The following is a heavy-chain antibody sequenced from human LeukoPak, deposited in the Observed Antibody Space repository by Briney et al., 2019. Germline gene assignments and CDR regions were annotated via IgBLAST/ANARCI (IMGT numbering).Heavy chain of an antibody. CDR2: IKSKTDGGTT. CDR3: TTVQYCSSTSCYYYYYMDV. Sequence: PGGSLRLSCAASGFTFSSYEMSWVRQAPGKGLEWVGRIKSKTDGGTTDYAAPVKGRFTISRDDSKNTLYLQMNSLKTEDTAVYYCTTVQYCSSTSCYYYYYMDVWGKGTTVTVSS. J-gene: IGHJ6*03. V-gene: IGHV3-15*01. D-gene: IGHD2-2*01. CDR1: GFTFSSYE.